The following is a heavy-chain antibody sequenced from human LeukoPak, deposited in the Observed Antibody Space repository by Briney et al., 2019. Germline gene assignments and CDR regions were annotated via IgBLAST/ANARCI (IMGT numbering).Heavy chain of an antibody. CDR3: AKDWVWTQYYYYGMDV. CDR1: GFTFSSYV. V-gene: IGHV3-30*18. Sequence: PGGSLRLSCAASGFTFSSYVMHWVRQAPGKGLEWVAVISYDGSNKYYADSVKGRFTISRDNSKNTLYLQMNSLRAEDTAVYYCAKDWVWTQYYYYGMDVWGQGTTVTVSS. D-gene: IGHD3/OR15-3a*01. CDR2: ISYDGSNK. J-gene: IGHJ6*02.